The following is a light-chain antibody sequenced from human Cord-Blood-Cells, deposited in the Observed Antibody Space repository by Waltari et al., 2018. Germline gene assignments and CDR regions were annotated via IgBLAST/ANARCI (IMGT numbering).Light chain of an antibody. CDR1: SSDVGGYNY. CDR3: STWV. J-gene: IGLJ3*02. V-gene: IGLV2-14*03. CDR2: DVS. Sequence: QTALTQPASVSGSPGQSITISCTGPSSDVGGYNYVSWYQQHPGKAPRLMIYDVSNRPSGVPMRFAGSKSGNTASRSISGLRAEGEADSSSSTWVVGGGTKLTVL.